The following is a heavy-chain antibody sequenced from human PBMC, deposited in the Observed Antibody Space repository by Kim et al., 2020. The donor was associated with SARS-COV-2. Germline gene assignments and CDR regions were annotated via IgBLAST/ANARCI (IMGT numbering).Heavy chain of an antibody. V-gene: IGHV7-4-1*02. D-gene: IGHD3-3*01. Sequence: ASVKVSCNASGYTFTSYAMNWVRQAPGQGLEWMGWINTNTGNPTYAQGFTGRFVFSLDTSVSTAYLQISSLKAEDTAVYYCARENSITIFGVVISFDYMDVWGKGTTVTVSS. CDR1: GYTFTSYA. CDR3: ARENSITIFGVVISFDYMDV. J-gene: IGHJ6*03. CDR2: INTNTGNP.